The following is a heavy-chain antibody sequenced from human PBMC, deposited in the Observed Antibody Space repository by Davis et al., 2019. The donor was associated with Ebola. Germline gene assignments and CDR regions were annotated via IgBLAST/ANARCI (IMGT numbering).Heavy chain of an antibody. J-gene: IGHJ6*03. D-gene: IGHD3-3*01. Sequence: GESLKISCAASGFTFSSYGMHWVRQAPGKGLEWVAVISYDGSNKYYADSVKGRFTISRDNSKHTLYLQMNSLRAEDTAVYYCARDISYYDFWSGYPSGYMDVWGKGTTVTVSS. CDR3: ARDISYYDFWSGYPSGYMDV. V-gene: IGHV3-30*03. CDR1: GFTFSSYG. CDR2: ISYDGSNK.